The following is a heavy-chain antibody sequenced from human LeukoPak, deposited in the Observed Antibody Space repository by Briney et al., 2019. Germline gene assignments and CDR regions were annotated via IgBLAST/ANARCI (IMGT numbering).Heavy chain of an antibody. Sequence: GGSLRLSYAASGFTVSSNYMSWVRQAPGKGLEWVSVIYSGGSTYYADSVKGRFTISRDNSKNTLYLQMNSLRAEDTAVYYCARDQYSSGCLDYWGQGTLVTVSS. V-gene: IGHV3-53*01. CDR2: IYSGGST. CDR3: ARDQYSSGCLDY. J-gene: IGHJ4*02. CDR1: GFTVSSNY. D-gene: IGHD6-19*01.